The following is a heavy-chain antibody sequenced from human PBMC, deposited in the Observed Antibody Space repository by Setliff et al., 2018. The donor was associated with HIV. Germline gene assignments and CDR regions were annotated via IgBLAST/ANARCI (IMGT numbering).Heavy chain of an antibody. CDR3: ARVDCSGGTCYSANYYYYYAMDV. CDR1: GFTFEDYA. CDR2: INWNGGNK. D-gene: IGHD2-15*01. J-gene: IGHJ6*02. V-gene: IGHV3-20*04. Sequence: GGSLRLSCAASGFTFEDYAMSWVRQVPGKRLEWISGINWNGGNKGYGDSVKGRFTISRDNAKNFLYLQMNSLRAEDTALYSCARVDCSGGTCYSANYYYYYAMDVWGQGTTVTVSS.